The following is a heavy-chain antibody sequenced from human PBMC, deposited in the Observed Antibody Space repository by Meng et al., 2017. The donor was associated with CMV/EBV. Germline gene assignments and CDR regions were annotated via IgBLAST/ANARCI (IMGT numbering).Heavy chain of an antibody. V-gene: IGHV4-39*07. J-gene: IGHJ4*02. D-gene: IGHD4-11*01. Sequence: SETLSLTCTVSGGSFSSSSYYWGWIRQPPGKGLEWIGSIYYSGSTYYNPSLKSRVTISVDTSKNQFSLKLSSVTAADTAVYYCARGDYSNSHDYWGQGTLVTVSS. CDR3: ARGDYSNSHDY. CDR1: GGSFSSSSYY. CDR2: IYYSGST.